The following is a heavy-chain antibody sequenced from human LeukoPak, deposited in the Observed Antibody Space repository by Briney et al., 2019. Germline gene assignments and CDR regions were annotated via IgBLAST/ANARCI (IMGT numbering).Heavy chain of an antibody. CDR1: GFPFSSYT. CDR3: ARSTVAATVAFDI. Sequence: GGSLSLSCAASGFPFSSYTMNSVPQAPGKGLEWVSSIRSSSSYIYYADSVKGRFTISRDNAKNSLYLQMNSLGAEDTAVYYCARSTVAATVAFDIWGQGTMVTVSS. J-gene: IGHJ3*02. CDR2: IRSSSSYI. V-gene: IGHV3-21*01. D-gene: IGHD6-19*01.